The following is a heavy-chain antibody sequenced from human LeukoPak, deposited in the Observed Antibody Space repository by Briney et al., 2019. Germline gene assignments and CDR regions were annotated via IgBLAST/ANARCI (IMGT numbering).Heavy chain of an antibody. D-gene: IGHD1-14*01. J-gene: IGHJ4*02. CDR2: IYYSGTT. V-gene: IGHV4-59*01. CDR1: GGSISSYY. CDR3: ARSSRAYRSFHC. Sequence: PSETLSLTCTVSGGSISSYYWSWIRQPPGKGLEWIGYIYYSGTTDYNPSLKSRVTISVDTSNNQFSLKVSSVTAADTAVYYSARSSRAYRSFHCWGKGTLVPVSS.